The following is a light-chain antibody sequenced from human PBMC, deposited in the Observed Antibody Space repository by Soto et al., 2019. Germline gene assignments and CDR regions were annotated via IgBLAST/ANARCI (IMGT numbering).Light chain of an antibody. CDR2: GAS. J-gene: IGKJ1*01. CDR1: QRVTSSY. V-gene: IGKV3-20*01. Sequence: EIVLTQSPGTLSLSPGERATLSCRASQRVTSSYLAWHQQKPGQAPRLLIYGASKRATGIPDRFSGSGSGTDFTLTISRLEPEDFAVYYCQQYGSSHLTFGQGTKVDIK. CDR3: QQYGSSHLT.